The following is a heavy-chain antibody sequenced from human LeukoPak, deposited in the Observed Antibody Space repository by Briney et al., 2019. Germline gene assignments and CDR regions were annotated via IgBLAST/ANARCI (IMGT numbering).Heavy chain of an antibody. CDR1: GFTFSSSA. J-gene: IGHJ4*02. Sequence: GGSLRLSCAASGFTFSSSAMSWVRQAPGKGLEWVSAISNNGGYTYYADSVQGRFTISRDNSKSTLCLQMNSLRAEDTAVYYCARGGHYYDSSGYGYWGQGTLVTVSS. CDR2: ISNNGGYT. D-gene: IGHD3-22*01. V-gene: IGHV3-23*01. CDR3: ARGGHYYDSSGYGY.